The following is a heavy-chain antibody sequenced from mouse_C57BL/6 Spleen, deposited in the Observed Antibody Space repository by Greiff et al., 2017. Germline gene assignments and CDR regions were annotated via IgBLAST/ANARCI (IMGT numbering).Heavy chain of an antibody. CDR1: GFSFNTYA. CDR2: IRSKSNNYAT. Sequence: GGGLVQPKGSLKLSCAASGFSFNTYAMNWVRQAPGKGLEWVARIRSKSNNYATYYADSVKDRFTISRDDSESMLYLQMNNLKTEDTAMYYCVSSVEGYAMDYWGQGTSVTVSS. J-gene: IGHJ4*01. CDR3: VSSVEGYAMDY. D-gene: IGHD1-1*01. V-gene: IGHV10-1*01.